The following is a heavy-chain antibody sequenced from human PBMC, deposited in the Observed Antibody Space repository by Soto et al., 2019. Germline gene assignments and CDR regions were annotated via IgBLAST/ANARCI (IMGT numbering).Heavy chain of an antibody. J-gene: IGHJ4*02. D-gene: IGHD3-10*01. CDR3: ARGLRTPVRGVTFSWPY. V-gene: IGHV1-8*01. CDR1: GYTFTSYD. Sequence: GASVKVSCKASGYTFTSYDINWVRQATGQGLEWMGWMNPNSGNTGYAQKFQGRVTMTRNTSISTAYMELSSLRSEDTAVYYCARGLRTPVRGVTFSWPYWGQGTLVTVSS. CDR2: MNPNSGNT.